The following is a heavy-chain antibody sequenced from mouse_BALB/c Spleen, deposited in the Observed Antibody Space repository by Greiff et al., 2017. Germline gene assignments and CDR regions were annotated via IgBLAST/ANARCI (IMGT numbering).Heavy chain of an antibody. Sequence: EVHLVESGGGLVQPGGSLKLSCAASGFTFSSYGMSWVRQTPDKRLELVATINSNGGSTYYPDSVKGRFTISRDNAKNTLYLQMSSLKSEDTAMYYCASLYPGNAMDYWGQGTSVTVSS. V-gene: IGHV5-6-3*01. CDR3: ASLYPGNAMDY. CDR2: INSNGGST. J-gene: IGHJ4*01. D-gene: IGHD5-1-1*01. CDR1: GFTFSSYG.